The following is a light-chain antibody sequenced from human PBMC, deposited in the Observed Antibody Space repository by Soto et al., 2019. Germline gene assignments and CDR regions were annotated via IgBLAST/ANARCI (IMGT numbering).Light chain of an antibody. V-gene: IGLV2-23*01. CDR3: CSYAGSGTWV. CDR1: SSDVGSYKL. Sequence: QAVVTQPASVSGSPGQSITISCSGISSDVGSYKLVSWYQQHPGKAPKLMIYEGNKRPSGVSNRFSSSNSGNTASLTISGLQAEDEADYYCCSYAGSGTWVFGGGTKVTVL. J-gene: IGLJ3*02. CDR2: EGN.